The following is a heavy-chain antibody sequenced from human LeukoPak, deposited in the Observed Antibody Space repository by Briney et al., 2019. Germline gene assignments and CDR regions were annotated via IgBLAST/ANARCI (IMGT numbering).Heavy chain of an antibody. J-gene: IGHJ4*02. D-gene: IGHD2-15*01. CDR2: IYTGGTT. CDR1: GISVSSSY. V-gene: IGHV3-66*01. CDR3: ARDGRAFDY. Sequence: GGSLRLSCAASGISVSSSYMSWVRQPPGKGLEWVSIIYTGGTTHYVDSVKGRFTISRDTSKNTLYLQMNSLRAEDTAVYYCARDGRAFDYWGQGTLVTVSS.